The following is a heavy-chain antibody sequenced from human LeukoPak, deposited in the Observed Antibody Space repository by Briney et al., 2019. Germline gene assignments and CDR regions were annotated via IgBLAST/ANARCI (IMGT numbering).Heavy chain of an antibody. CDR2: INAGNGNT. D-gene: IGHD1-7*01. V-gene: IGHV1-3*01. J-gene: IGHJ4*02. Sequence: GASVKVSCKASGYTFTSYAMHWVRQAPGQRLEWMGWINAGNGNTKYSQKFQGRVTITRDTSASTAYMELSSLRAEDTAVYHCAKGPPRGTTPFFDYWGQGTLVTVSS. CDR3: AKGPPRGTTPFFDY. CDR1: GYTFTSYA.